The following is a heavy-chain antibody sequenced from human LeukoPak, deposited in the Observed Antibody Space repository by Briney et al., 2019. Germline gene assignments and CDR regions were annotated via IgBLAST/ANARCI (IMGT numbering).Heavy chain of an antibody. Sequence: SETLSLTCTVSGGSISSYYWSWIRQPPGKGLEWIGYIYYSGSTNYNPSLKSRVTISVDTSKNQFSLKLSSVTAADTAVYYCARFGSGSYYSKYYYYYYMDVWGKGTTVTISS. V-gene: IGHV4-59*12. CDR1: GGSISSYY. CDR3: ARFGSGSYYSKYYYYYYMDV. D-gene: IGHD3-10*01. J-gene: IGHJ6*03. CDR2: IYYSGST.